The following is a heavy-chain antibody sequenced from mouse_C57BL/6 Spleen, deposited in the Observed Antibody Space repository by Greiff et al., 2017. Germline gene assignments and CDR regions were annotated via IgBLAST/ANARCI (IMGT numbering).Heavy chain of an antibody. CDR1: GYTFTSYW. V-gene: IGHV1-53*01. J-gene: IGHJ4*01. CDR2: INPSNGGT. D-gene: IGHD2-3*01. CDR3: AREGYYLYAMDY. Sequence: VQLQQPGTELVKPGASVKLSCKASGYTFTSYWMPWVKQRPGQGLEWIGKINPSNGGTNYNAKFTSKATLTVDQSSSTAYMQLSSLTSEASAVYFCAREGYYLYAMDYGGQGTSVTVSS.